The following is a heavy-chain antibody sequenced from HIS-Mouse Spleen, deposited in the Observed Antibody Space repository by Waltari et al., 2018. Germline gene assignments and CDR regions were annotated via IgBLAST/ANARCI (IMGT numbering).Heavy chain of an antibody. CDR3: AKASSGWLDY. D-gene: IGHD6-19*01. Sequence: QVQLVESGGGVVQPGRSLRLSCAASGFTFSSYGMHWVRQAPGKGVEWVAVISYDGSNKDDADSVKGRFTISRDNSKNTLYLQMNSLRAEDTAVYYCAKASSGWLDYWGQGTLVTVSS. V-gene: IGHV3-30*18. J-gene: IGHJ4*02. CDR2: ISYDGSNK. CDR1: GFTFSSYG.